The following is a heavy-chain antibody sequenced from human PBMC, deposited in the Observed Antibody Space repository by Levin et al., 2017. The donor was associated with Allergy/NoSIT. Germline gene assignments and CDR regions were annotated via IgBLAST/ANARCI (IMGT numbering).Heavy chain of an antibody. Sequence: PSETLSLTCAVYGGSFSGYYWTWIRQPPGRGLEWIGEINHSGTTNFNPSLKSRVTISIDTSKNQFSLRLTSMTAADTAVYYCGSFYGSGTPPSDFWGPGTLVTVSS. D-gene: IGHD3-10*01. CDR1: GGSFSGYY. J-gene: IGHJ4*02. V-gene: IGHV4-34*01. CDR3: GSFYGSGTPPSDF. CDR2: INHSGTT.